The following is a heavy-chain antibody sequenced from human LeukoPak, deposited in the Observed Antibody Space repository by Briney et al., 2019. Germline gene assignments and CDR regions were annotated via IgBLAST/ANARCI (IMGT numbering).Heavy chain of an antibody. CDR1: SGSISSYY. V-gene: IGHV4-59*01. CDR3: ARGPTRYYFDC. CDR2: IFDSGST. D-gene: IGHD4-17*01. Sequence: SETLSLTCTVSSGSISSYYWSWIRQPPGKGLEWIGYIFDSGSTNYNPSLKSRVTISVDTSKNQFSLGLSSVTAADTAVYYCARGPTRYYFDCWGQGTLVTVSS. J-gene: IGHJ4*02.